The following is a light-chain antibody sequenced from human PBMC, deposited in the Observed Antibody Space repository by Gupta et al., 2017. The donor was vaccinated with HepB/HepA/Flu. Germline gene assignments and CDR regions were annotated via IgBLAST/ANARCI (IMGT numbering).Light chain of an antibody. CDR2: RIS. J-gene: IGKJ5*01. Sequence: DIVMTQTPLSSPVTLGQPAAISCRSSQSLVHRDGNTYLSWLQQTPGQPPRLLLYRISNRFSGVPDRFSGSGAGTDFTLKISSEEAEDVGVYYCRQGKQSPSFGQGTRMEIK. CDR1: QSLVHRDGNTY. V-gene: IGKV2-24*01. CDR3: RQGKQSPS.